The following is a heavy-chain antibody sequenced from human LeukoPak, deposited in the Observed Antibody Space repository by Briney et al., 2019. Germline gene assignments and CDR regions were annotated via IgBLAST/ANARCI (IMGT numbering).Heavy chain of an antibody. CDR1: GFTFRNYA. V-gene: IGHV3-15*01. CDR3: TTGALYSSSGLRGY. Sequence: GGSLRLSCAASGFTFRNYAMSWVRQAPGKGLEWVGRIKSKTDGGTTDYAAPVKGRFTISRDDSKNTLYLQMNSLKTEDTAVYYCTTGALYSSSGLRGYWGQGTLVTVSS. CDR2: IKSKTDGGTT. D-gene: IGHD6-13*01. J-gene: IGHJ4*02.